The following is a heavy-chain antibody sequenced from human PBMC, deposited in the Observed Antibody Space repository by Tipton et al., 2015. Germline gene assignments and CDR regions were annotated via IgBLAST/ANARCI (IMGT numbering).Heavy chain of an antibody. CDR2: LRTNLYGGTP. CDR3: TREGNTKAADY. J-gene: IGHJ4*02. CDR1: GFTFSSYS. Sequence: SLRLSCAASGFTFSSYSMSWFRQAPGKGLEWVGFLRTNLYGGTPEYAASVKGRFTFSRDDSKGILYVQMNSLKTEDTGVYYCTREGNTKAADYWGQGDLVTVSS. V-gene: IGHV3-49*03. D-gene: IGHD1/OR15-1a*01.